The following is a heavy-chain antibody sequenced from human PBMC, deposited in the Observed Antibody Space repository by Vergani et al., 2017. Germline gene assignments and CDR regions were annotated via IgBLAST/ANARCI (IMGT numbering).Heavy chain of an antibody. D-gene: IGHD3-22*01. J-gene: IGHJ2*01. CDR3: ARTDYYDSSGYYYWYFDL. CDR1: GGSISSYY. V-gene: IGHV4-59*01. CDR2: IYYSGST. Sequence: QVQLQESGPGLVKPSETLSLTCTVSGGSISSYYWSWIRQPPGKGLEWIGYIYYSGSTNYNPSLKSRVTISVDTSKNQFSLKLSSVTAADTAVYYCARTDYYDSSGYYYWYFDLWGRGTLVTVSS.